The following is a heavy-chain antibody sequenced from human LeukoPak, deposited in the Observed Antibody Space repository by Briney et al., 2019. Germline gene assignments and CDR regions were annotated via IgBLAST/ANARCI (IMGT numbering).Heavy chain of an antibody. V-gene: IGHV7-4-1*02. J-gene: IGHJ4*02. Sequence: ASVKVSRKASGYTFTSYAMNWMRQAPGQGLEWMGWINTNTGNPTYVQGFTGRFVFSLDTSVSTAYLQISSLKAEDTAVYYCARGLSEFYYDSSGYPLWGQGTLVTVSS. D-gene: IGHD3-22*01. CDR2: INTNTGNP. CDR3: ARGLSEFYYDSSGYPL. CDR1: GYTFTSYA.